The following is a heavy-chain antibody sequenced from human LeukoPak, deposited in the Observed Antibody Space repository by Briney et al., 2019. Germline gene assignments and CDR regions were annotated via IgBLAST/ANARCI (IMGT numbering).Heavy chain of an antibody. D-gene: IGHD3-22*01. CDR2: IYYSGST. V-gene: IGHV4-61*01. CDR3: ARQSKGIIVITDFQH. CDR1: GGSVSSGSYY. J-gene: IGHJ1*01. Sequence: SETLSLTCTVSGGSVSSGSYYWSWIRQPPGKGLEWIEYIYYSGSTNYKSSLKSRVTISVDTSKNQFSLKLSSVTVADTAVYYCARQSKGIIVITDFQHWGQGTLVTVSS.